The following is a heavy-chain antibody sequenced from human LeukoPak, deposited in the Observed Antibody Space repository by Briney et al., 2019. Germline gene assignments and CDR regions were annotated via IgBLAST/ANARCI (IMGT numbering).Heavy chain of an antibody. J-gene: IGHJ1*01. CDR2: INHSGST. Sequence: SETLSLTCTVSGGSISRNYWSWIRQPPGKGLEWIGEINHSGSTNYNPSLKSRVTISVDTSKNQFSLRLSSVTAADTAVYYCARRRIAGGYFQHWGQGTLVTVSS. D-gene: IGHD6-13*01. CDR3: ARRRIAGGYFQH. V-gene: IGHV4-34*01. CDR1: GGSISRNY.